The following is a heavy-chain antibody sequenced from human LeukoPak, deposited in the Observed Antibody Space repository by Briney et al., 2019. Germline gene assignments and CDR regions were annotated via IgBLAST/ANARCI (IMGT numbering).Heavy chain of an antibody. D-gene: IGHD6-19*01. V-gene: IGHV4-34*01. CDR2: INHSGST. Sequence: SETLSLTCAVYGGSFRGYYWSWIRQPPGKGLEWIGEINHSGSTNYNPSLKSRVTISVDTYKNQFSLKLRSVTAADTAVYYCARARRQWLVGANIRGDNPPYYYDYWGQGILVTVSS. CDR1: GGSFRGYY. J-gene: IGHJ4*02. CDR3: ARARRQWLVGANIRGDNPPYYYDY.